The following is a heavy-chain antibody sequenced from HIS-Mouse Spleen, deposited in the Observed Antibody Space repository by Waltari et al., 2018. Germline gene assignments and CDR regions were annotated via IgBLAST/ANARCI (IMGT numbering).Heavy chain of an antibody. Sequence: QLQLQESGPGLVKPSETLSLTCTVSGGSISSSSYYWGWIRQPPGQGLEWIGSIYYSGSTYYNPSLKSRVTISVDTSKNQFSLKLNSVTAADTAVYYCAREIPYSSSWYDWYFDLWGRGTLVTVSS. CDR2: IYYSGST. CDR3: AREIPYSSSWYDWYFDL. D-gene: IGHD6-13*01. CDR1: GGSISSSSYY. V-gene: IGHV4-39*07. J-gene: IGHJ2*01.